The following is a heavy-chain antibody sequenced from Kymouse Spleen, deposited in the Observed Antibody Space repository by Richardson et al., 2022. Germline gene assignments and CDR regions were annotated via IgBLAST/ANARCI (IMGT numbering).Heavy chain of an antibody. Sequence: EVQLVESGGGVVRPGGSLRLSCAASGFTFDDYGMSWVRQAPGKGLEWVSGINWNGGSTGYADSVKGRFTISRDNAKNSLYLQMNSLRAEDTALYYCAREGGYSSGCPYYYYYYGMDVWGQGTTVTVSS. CDR2: INWNGGST. V-gene: IGHV3-20*d01. J-gene: IGHJ6*02. CDR3: AREGGYSSGCPYYYYYYGMDV. D-gene: IGHD6-19*01. CDR1: GFTFDDYG.